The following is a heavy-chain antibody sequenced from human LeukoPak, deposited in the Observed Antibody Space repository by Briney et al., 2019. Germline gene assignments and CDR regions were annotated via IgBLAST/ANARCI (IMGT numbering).Heavy chain of an antibody. CDR1: GFTFSNYG. CDR3: ARADRDGNKRFLD. CDR2: ISYDGSNE. D-gene: IGHD5-24*01. Sequence: PGRSLRLSCAASGFTFSNYGMHWVRQAPGKGLEWVAVISYDGSNEYYADSVKGRFTISRDNGKNLVSLQMNSLRDEDTAVYYCARADRDGNKRFLDWGQGTLVTVSS. V-gene: IGHV3-30*03. J-gene: IGHJ4*02.